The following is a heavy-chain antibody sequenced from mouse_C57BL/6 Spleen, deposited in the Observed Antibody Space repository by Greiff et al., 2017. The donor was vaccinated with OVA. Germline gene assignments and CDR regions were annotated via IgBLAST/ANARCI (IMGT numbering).Heavy chain of an antibody. J-gene: IGHJ4*01. CDR2: IYPGDGDT. CDR3: AREGCYGGDARDY. D-gene: IGHD1-1*01. CDR1: GYAFSSSW. V-gene: IGHV1-82*01. Sequence: QVQLQQSGPELVKPGASVKISCKASGYAFSSSWMNWVKQRPGKGLEWIGRIYPGDGDTNYNGKFKGKATLTADKSSSTAYMQLSSLTSEDSAVYFCAREGCYGGDARDYWGQGTSVTVSS.